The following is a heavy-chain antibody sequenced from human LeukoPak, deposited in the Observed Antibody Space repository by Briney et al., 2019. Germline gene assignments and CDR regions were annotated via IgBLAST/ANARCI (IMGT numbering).Heavy chain of an antibody. CDR2: IKPDGSDK. CDR3: AEKEIV. CDR1: GSSFTRYW. J-gene: IGHJ6*02. Sequence: GGSLRLSCADSGSSFTRYWMTWVRQAPGKGLEWVANIKPDGSDKYYVDSVKGRFTISRDNAKSSLYLQMNSLRVEDTAVYYCAEKEIVWGQRTTVTLSS. V-gene: IGHV3-7*01.